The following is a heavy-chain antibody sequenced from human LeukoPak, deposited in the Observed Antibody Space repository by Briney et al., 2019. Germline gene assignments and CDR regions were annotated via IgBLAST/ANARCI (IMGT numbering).Heavy chain of an antibody. J-gene: IGHJ4*02. CDR3: ARDRLSSGSYFD. Sequence: GGSLRLSCAASGFTFSNYAMSWVRQAPGKGLEWVSSISSSSSYIYYADSVKGRFTISRDNAKNSLYLQMNSLRAEDTAVYYCARDRLSSGSYFDWGQGTLVTVSS. CDR2: ISSSSSYI. D-gene: IGHD3-10*01. CDR1: GFTFSNYA. V-gene: IGHV3-21*01.